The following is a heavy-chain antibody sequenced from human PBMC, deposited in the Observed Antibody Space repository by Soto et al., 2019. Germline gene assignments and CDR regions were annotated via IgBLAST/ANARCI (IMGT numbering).Heavy chain of an antibody. CDR1: GGTFSSYT. J-gene: IGHJ4*02. D-gene: IGHD3-9*01. CDR2: IIPILGIA. Sequence: SVKVSCKASGGTFSSYTISWVRQAPGQGLEWMGRIIPILGIANYAQKFQGRVTITADKSTSTAYMELSSLRSEDTAVYYCARFDILTGEREDYWGQGTLVTVSS. CDR3: ARFDILTGEREDY. V-gene: IGHV1-69*02.